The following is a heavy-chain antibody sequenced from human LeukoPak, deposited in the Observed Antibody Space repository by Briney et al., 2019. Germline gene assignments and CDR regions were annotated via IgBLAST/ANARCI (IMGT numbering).Heavy chain of an antibody. J-gene: IGHJ4*02. Sequence: GGSLRLSRAASGFTFSSYSMNWVRQAPGKGLEWVSSISSSSSHMYYVDSVKGRFTISRDNAKNSLYLQMNSLRAEDTAVYYCARAPLSGNSYSGSYYPDYWGQGTLVTVSS. CDR3: ARAPLSGNSYSGSYYPDY. V-gene: IGHV3-21*01. CDR2: ISSSSSHM. D-gene: IGHD1-26*01. CDR1: GFTFSSYS.